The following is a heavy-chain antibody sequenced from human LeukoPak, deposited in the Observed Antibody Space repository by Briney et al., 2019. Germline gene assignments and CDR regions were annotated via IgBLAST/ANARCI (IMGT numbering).Heavy chain of an antibody. CDR3: ARGVGITAYTMDV. CDR2: IWYDGSNK. D-gene: IGHD1-26*01. CDR1: GFTFSSYG. J-gene: IGHJ6*02. Sequence: GGSLRLSCAASGFTFSSYGMHWVRQAPGKGLEWVAVIWYDGSNKYYADSVKGRFTISRDNSKNTLYLQMNSLRAEDTAVYYCARGVGITAYTMDVWGQGTTVTVSS. V-gene: IGHV3-33*01.